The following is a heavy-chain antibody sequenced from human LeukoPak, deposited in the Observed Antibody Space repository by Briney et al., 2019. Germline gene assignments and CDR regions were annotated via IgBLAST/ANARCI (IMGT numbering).Heavy chain of an antibody. V-gene: IGHV3-21*01. CDR2: ISSSSSYI. CDR1: GFTFSSYS. CDR3: ARDLSEYYYYGMDV. Sequence: GGSLRLSCAASGFTFSSYSMNWVGQAPGKGLEWVSSISSSSSYIYYADSVKGRFTISRDNAKNSLYLQMNSLRAEDTAVYYCARDLSEYYYYGMDVWGQGTTVTVSS. D-gene: IGHD2/OR15-2a*01. J-gene: IGHJ6*02.